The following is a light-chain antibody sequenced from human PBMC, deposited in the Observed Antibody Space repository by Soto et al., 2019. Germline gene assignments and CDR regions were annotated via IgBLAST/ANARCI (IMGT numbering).Light chain of an antibody. J-gene: IGKJ1*01. V-gene: IGKV1-5*03. CDR3: QQYNIYSWT. CDR1: QTISSW. CDR2: KAS. Sequence: DIQMPQSPSTLSGSVGDRVTSTGRASQTISSWLAWYQQKPGKATKLLIYKASTLKSGVTSRFSGSGSGTEFTLNISSLQPDECATYYCQQYNIYSWTFGQGTKWIS.